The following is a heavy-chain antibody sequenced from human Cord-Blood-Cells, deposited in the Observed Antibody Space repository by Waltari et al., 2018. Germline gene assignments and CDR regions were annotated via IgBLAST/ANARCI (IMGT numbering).Heavy chain of an antibody. D-gene: IGHD1-7*01. J-gene: IGHJ4*02. V-gene: IGHV1-24*01. CDR2: FVPEDGET. CDR3: ATDLAYNWNYGY. CDR1: GYTLTELS. Sequence: QGQLVQSGAEAKKPGGSAKVSCTDSGYTLTELSLPLVRQAPGKGLEWMGGFVPEDGETSYAQKFQGRVTMTEDTSTDTAYMELSSLRSEDTAVYYCATDLAYNWNYGYWGQGTLVTVSS.